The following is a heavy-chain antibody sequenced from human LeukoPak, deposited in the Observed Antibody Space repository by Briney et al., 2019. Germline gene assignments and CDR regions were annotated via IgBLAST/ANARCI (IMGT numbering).Heavy chain of an antibody. CDR1: GGSISSGGYY. CDR3: ARASDKYSSGWYDY. D-gene: IGHD6-19*01. J-gene: IGHJ4*02. Sequence: SETLSLTCTVSGGSISSGGYYRSWIRQHPGKGLEWIGYIYYSGSTYYNPSLKSRVTISVDTSKDQFSLKLSSVTAADTAVYYCARASDKYSSGWYDYWGQGTLVTVSS. CDR2: IYYSGST. V-gene: IGHV4-31*03.